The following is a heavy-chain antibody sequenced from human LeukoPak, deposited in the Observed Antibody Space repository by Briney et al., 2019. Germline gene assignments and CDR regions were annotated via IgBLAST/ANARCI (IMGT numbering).Heavy chain of an antibody. J-gene: IGHJ4*02. CDR1: GGSFSGYY. D-gene: IGHD6-19*01. CDR2: INHSGST. Sequence: KPSETLSLTRAVYGGSFSGYYWSWIRQPPGKGLEWIGEINHSGSTNYNPSLKSRVTISVDTSKNQFSLKLSSVTAADTAVYYCARAVRWLGHIFDYWGQGTLVTVSS. V-gene: IGHV4-34*01. CDR3: ARAVRWLGHIFDY.